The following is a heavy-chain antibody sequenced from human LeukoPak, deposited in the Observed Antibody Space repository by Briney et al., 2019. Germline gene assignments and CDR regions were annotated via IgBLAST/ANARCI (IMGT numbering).Heavy chain of an antibody. D-gene: IGHD3-22*01. CDR2: IRSKVYGETT. CDR1: GFTFGDYA. Sequence: GGSLRLSCTASGFTFGDYAMSWFRQAPGKGLEWVGFIRSKVYGETTDYAASVKGRFSISRDDSKSIAYLQMSSLKTEDTAVYYCTRDHSMIVVPVTSADAFDVWGQGTMVTVSS. CDR3: TRDHSMIVVPVTSADAFDV. J-gene: IGHJ3*01. V-gene: IGHV3-49*03.